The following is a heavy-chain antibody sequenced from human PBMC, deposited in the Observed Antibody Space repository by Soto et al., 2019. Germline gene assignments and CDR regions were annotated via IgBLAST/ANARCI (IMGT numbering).Heavy chain of an antibody. Sequence: GASVKVSCKASGYTFTSYYMHWVRQAPGQGLEWMGIINPSGGSTSYAQKFQGRVTMTRDTSTSTVYMELSSLRSEDTAVYYCARQPAYSHYYYDSSGYYYNFFSDAFDIWGQGTMVTVSS. V-gene: IGHV1-46*01. CDR1: GYTFTSYY. J-gene: IGHJ3*02. CDR3: ARQPAYSHYYYDSSGYYYNFFSDAFDI. CDR2: INPSGGST. D-gene: IGHD3-22*01.